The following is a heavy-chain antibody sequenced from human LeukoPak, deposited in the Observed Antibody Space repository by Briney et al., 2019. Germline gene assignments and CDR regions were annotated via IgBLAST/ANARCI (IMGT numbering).Heavy chain of an antibody. D-gene: IGHD3-10*01. Sequence: ASVKVSCKASGYTFTSYGISWVRQAPGQGLEWMGWISAYNGNTNYAPKLQGRVTMTTDTSTSTAYMELRSLRSDDTAVYYCARVYGSSGDYYFDYWGQGTLVTVSS. J-gene: IGHJ4*02. CDR1: GYTFTSYG. V-gene: IGHV1-18*01. CDR3: ARVYGSSGDYYFDY. CDR2: ISAYNGNT.